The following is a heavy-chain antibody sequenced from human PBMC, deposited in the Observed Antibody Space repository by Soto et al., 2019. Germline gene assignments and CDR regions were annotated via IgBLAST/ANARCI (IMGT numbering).Heavy chain of an antibody. CDR1: GGSISSYY. CDR2: IYYRGST. D-gene: IGHD2-2*01. Sequence: PSETLSLTCTVSGGSISSYYWSWLRQPPGKGLEWIGYIYYRGSTNYNPSLKGRVTISVDTSKNQFSLKLSSVTAADTAVYYCARRPPAGELDYWGQGTLVTVSS. J-gene: IGHJ4*02. CDR3: ARRPPAGELDY. V-gene: IGHV4-59*08.